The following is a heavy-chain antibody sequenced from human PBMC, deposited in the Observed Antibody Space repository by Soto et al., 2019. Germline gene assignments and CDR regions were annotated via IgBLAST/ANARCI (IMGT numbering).Heavy chain of an antibody. J-gene: IGHJ4*02. CDR1: GFTFSSYS. CDR3: ARDRGYTYGFDF. D-gene: IGHD5-18*01. Sequence: GGSLRLSCAASGFTFSSYSMNWVHQAPGKGLEWVSSISSSSSYIYYADSVKGRFTISRDNAKNSLYLQMNSLRDEDTAVYYCARDRGYTYGFDFWGQGALVTVSS. V-gene: IGHV3-21*01. CDR2: ISSSSSYI.